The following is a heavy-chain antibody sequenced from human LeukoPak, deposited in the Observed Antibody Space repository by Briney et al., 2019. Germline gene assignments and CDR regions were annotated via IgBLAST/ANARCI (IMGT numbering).Heavy chain of an antibody. Sequence: PSETLSLTCTVSGGSISSSSYYWGWIRQPPGKGLEWIGSIYCSGSTYYNPSLKSRVTISVDTSKNQFSLKLSSVTAADTAVYYCASDIVVVPAAHDAFDIWGQGTMVTVSS. CDR1: GGSISSSSYY. V-gene: IGHV4-39*01. D-gene: IGHD2-2*01. CDR2: IYCSGST. J-gene: IGHJ3*02. CDR3: ASDIVVVPAAHDAFDI.